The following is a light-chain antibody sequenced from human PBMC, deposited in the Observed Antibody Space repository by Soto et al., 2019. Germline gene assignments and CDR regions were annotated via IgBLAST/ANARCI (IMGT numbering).Light chain of an antibody. CDR1: QSVSSY. Sequence: EIVLTQSPANLSLSPGERATLSCRASQSVSSYLAWYQQKPGQAPRLLIYDASNGATGIPARFSGSGSGTDFALTISSLEPEDFAVYYCQQRSNWPSTFGGGTKVEIK. CDR3: QQRSNWPST. J-gene: IGKJ4*01. CDR2: DAS. V-gene: IGKV3-11*01.